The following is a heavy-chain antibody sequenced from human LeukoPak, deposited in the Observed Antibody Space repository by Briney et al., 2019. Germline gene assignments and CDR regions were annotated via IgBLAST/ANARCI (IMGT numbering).Heavy chain of an antibody. D-gene: IGHD6-13*01. CDR1: GFTFSSYA. J-gene: IGHJ4*02. CDR3: AKGRGIALIGGVYYFDR. CDR2: MSGSSGRT. V-gene: IGHV3-23*01. Sequence: QPGGSLRLSCAASGFTFSSYAMRWVRQAPGEGLEWVSTMSGSSGRTYYADCVKGRFTISRDNGKNTIDLQMNSLRAEDTAVYYCAKGRGIALIGGVYYFDRWGQGTLVTVSS.